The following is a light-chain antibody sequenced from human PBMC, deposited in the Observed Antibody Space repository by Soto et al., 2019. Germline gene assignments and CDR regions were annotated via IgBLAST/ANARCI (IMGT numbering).Light chain of an antibody. J-gene: IGKJ1*01. CDR1: QSVGKY. V-gene: IGKV3-15*01. Sequence: IVMTQSPATLSLSPGERATLSCRASQSVGKYLVWYQQKPGQAPRLLIYGTSTRATGIPARFSGSGSGTEFTLTISSLQSEDFAVYYCQQYNNWPPWTFGQGTKVDI. CDR3: QQYNNWPPWT. CDR2: GTS.